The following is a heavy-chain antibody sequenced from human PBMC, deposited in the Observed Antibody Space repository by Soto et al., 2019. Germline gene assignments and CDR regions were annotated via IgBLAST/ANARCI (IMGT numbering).Heavy chain of an antibody. D-gene: IGHD3-10*01. CDR1: GGSISSYY. Sequence: SETLSLTCTVSGGSISSYYWSWIRQPPGKGLEWIGYIYYSGSTNYNPSLKSRVTISVDTSKNQFSLKLSSVTAADTAVYYCARDDGSGSPYYFDYWGQGTLVTVSS. CDR2: IYYSGST. CDR3: ARDDGSGSPYYFDY. V-gene: IGHV4-59*01. J-gene: IGHJ4*02.